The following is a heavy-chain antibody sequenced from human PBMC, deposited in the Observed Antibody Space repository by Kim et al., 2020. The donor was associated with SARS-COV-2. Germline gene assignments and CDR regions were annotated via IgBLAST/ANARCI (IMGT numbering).Heavy chain of an antibody. Sequence: GGSLRLSCAASGFTFSSYAMSWVRQAPGKGLEWVSAISGSGGSTYYADSVKGRFTISRDNSKNTLYLQMNSLRAEDTAVYYCAKDYNEFGFGELLYDPFNGMDVWGQGTTVTVSS. CDR3: AKDYNEFGFGELLYDPFNGMDV. D-gene: IGHD3-10*01. V-gene: IGHV3-23*01. CDR1: GFTFSSYA. J-gene: IGHJ6*02. CDR2: ISGSGGST.